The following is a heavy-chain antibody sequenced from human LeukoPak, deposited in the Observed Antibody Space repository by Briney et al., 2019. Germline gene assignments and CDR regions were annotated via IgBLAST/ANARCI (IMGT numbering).Heavy chain of an antibody. J-gene: IGHJ4*02. CDR3: AKLLSAGNFDY. Sequence: GGSLRLSCAASGFTFSSYSMNWVRQAPGKGLEWVSAISGSGGSTYYADSVKGRFTISRDNSKNTLYLQMNSLRAEDTAVYYCAKLLSAGNFDYWGQGTLVTVSS. CDR1: GFTFSSYS. CDR2: ISGSGGST. D-gene: IGHD6-13*01. V-gene: IGHV3-23*01.